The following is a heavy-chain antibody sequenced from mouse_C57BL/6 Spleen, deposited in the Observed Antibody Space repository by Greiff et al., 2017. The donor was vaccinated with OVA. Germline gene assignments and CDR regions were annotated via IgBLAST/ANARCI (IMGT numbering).Heavy chain of an antibody. J-gene: IGHJ4*01. CDR1: GYTFTSYW. D-gene: IGHD1-1*01. V-gene: IGHV1-69*01. CDR2: IDPSDSYT. Sequence: VQLQQPGAELVMPGASVKLSCKASGYTFTSYWMHWVKQRPGQGLEWIGEIDPSDSYTNYNQKFKGKSTLTVDKSSSTAYMQLSSLTSEDSAVYYCARSLLTTVVAPYAMDYWGQGTSVTVSS. CDR3: ARSLLTTVVAPYAMDY.